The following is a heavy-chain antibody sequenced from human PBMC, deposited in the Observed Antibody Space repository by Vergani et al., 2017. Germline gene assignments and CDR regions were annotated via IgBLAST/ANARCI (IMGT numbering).Heavy chain of an antibody. CDR1: GGSISSSSYY. D-gene: IGHD3-9*01. CDR3: ARLHYDILTGYYFSYYYYGMDV. J-gene: IGHJ6*02. V-gene: IGHV4-39*01. CDR2: IYYSGST. Sequence: QLQLQESGPGLVKPSETLSLTCTVSGGSISSSSYYWGWIRQPPGKGLEWIGSIYYSGSTYYNPSLKSRVTISVDTSKNQFSLKLSSVTAADTAVYYCARLHYDILTGYYFSYYYYGMDVWGQGTTVTVSS.